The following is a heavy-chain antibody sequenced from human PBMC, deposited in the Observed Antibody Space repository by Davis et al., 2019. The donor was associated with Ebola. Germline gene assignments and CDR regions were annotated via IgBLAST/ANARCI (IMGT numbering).Heavy chain of an antibody. D-gene: IGHD4-17*01. CDR1: GYSFTHYW. Sequence: GESLKISCQASGYSFTHYWIGWVRQMPGKGLEWMGIIYPGDSDTKYSSSFQGQVTISADKSISTAYLQWSSLKASDTAMYYCARRGDYGEYFFDYWGQGTLVTVSS. V-gene: IGHV5-51*01. CDR2: IYPGDSDT. CDR3: ARRGDYGEYFFDY. J-gene: IGHJ4*02.